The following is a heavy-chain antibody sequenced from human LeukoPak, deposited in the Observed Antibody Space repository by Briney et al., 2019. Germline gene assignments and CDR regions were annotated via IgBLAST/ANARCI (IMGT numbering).Heavy chain of an antibody. Sequence: ASVKVSCKASGYTFTSYGITWVRQAPGQGLEWMGWISDDNGNTYYAQKLQGRVTMTTDTSTSTAYMELRSLRSDDTAVYYCARDCDRSGYYCYWSQGTLVTVSS. CDR2: ISDDNGNT. J-gene: IGHJ4*02. CDR1: GYTFTSYG. V-gene: IGHV1-18*01. D-gene: IGHD3-22*01. CDR3: ARDCDRSGYYCY.